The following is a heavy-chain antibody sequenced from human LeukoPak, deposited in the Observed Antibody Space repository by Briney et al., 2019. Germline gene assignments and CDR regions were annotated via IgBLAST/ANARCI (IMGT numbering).Heavy chain of an antibody. CDR2: IYYSGST. J-gene: IGHJ4*02. V-gene: IGHV4-59*01. D-gene: IGHD5-12*01. Sequence: SETLTLTCTVSGGSSSSYYWSWIRQPPGKVLEWIGYIYYSGSTNYNPSLKSRVTISVDTSKNQFSLKLSSVTAADTAVYYCARLMSGYDFASDYWGQGTLVTVSS. CDR3: ARLMSGYDFASDY. CDR1: GGSSSSYY.